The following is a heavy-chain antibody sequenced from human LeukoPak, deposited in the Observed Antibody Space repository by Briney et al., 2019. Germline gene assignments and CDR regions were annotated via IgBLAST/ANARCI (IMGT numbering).Heavy chain of an antibody. CDR1: GFIVNSNY. CDR2: LYSDDTT. J-gene: IGHJ4*02. V-gene: IGHV3-53*01. Sequence: GGSLRLSCAASGFIVNSNYMNWVRQAPGKGLEWVSVLYSDDTTYYADSVKGRFTISRDNSKNTLYLQMNNLRAEDTAVYYCARGEGYYAIDYWGQGTLVTVSS. D-gene: IGHD1-26*01. CDR3: ARGEGYYAIDY.